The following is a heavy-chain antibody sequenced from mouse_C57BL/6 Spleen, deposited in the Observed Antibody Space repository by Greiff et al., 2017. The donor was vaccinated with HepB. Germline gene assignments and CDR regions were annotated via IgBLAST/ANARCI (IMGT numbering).Heavy chain of an antibody. D-gene: IGHD2-4*01. V-gene: IGHV3-6*01. CDR1: GYSITSGYY. CDR3: ARVGDYDWFAY. CDR2: ISYDGSN. Sequence: ESGPGLVKPSQSLSLTCSVTGYSITSGYYWNWIRQFPGNKLEWMGYISYDGSNNYNPSLKNRISITRDTSKNQFFLKLNSVTTEDTATYYCARVGDYDWFAYWGQGTLVTVSA. J-gene: IGHJ3*01.